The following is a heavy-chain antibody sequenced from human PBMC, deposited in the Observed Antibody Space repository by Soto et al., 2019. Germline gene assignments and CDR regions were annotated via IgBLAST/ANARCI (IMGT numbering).Heavy chain of an antibody. V-gene: IGHV3-23*01. CDR1: GFTFSSYA. Sequence: PGGSLRLSCAASGFTFSSYAMSWVRQAPGKGLEWVSAISGSGGSTYYADSVKGRFTISRGNSKNTLYLQMNSLRAEDTAVYYCAKDGEVAATNIPDYWGQGTLVTVSS. D-gene: IGHD2-15*01. J-gene: IGHJ4*02. CDR3: AKDGEVAATNIPDY. CDR2: ISGSGGST.